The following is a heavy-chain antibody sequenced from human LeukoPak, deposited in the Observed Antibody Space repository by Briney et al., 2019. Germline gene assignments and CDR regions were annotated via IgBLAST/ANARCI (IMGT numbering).Heavy chain of an antibody. CDR1: GGTFSSYA. V-gene: IGHV1-69*04. CDR3: ARVQVAVQSVFDYFDY. Sequence: ASVKVSCKASGGTFSSYAISWVRQAPGQGLEWMGRIIPILGIANYAQKFQGRVTITADKSTSTAYMELSSLRSEDTAVYFCARVQVAVQSVFDYFDYWGQGTLVTVSS. CDR2: IIPILGIA. J-gene: IGHJ4*02. D-gene: IGHD2-2*01.